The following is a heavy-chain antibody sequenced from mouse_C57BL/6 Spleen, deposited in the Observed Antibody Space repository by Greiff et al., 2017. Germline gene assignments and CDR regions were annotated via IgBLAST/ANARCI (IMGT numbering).Heavy chain of an antibody. CDR1: GFTFSDYG. V-gene: IGHV5-17*01. CDR2: ISSGSSTI. D-gene: IGHD1-1*01. Sequence: EVMLVESGGGLVKPGGSLKLSCAASGFTFSDYGMHWVRQAPEKGLAWVAYISSGSSTIYYADTVKGRFTSTRDNAKNTLFLQMTSLRSEDTAMYDCAKDYYGTSYWYFDVWGTGTTVTVSS. CDR3: AKDYYGTSYWYFDV. J-gene: IGHJ1*03.